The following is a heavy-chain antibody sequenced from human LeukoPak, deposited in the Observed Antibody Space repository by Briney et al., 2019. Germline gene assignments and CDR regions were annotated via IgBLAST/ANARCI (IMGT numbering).Heavy chain of an antibody. D-gene: IGHD3-22*01. Sequence: PSGGSLRLSCAASGFTFSSYAMSWVRQAAGKGLEWVSVIYENGGTFYANSVMGRFTVSRDISKNTVYLQMDGLRGDDTAVYYCVRDQNFYDNSGSDSFEIWGQGTMVTASS. CDR1: GFTFSSYA. CDR2: IYENGGT. V-gene: IGHV3-23*01. CDR3: VRDQNFYDNSGSDSFEI. J-gene: IGHJ3*02.